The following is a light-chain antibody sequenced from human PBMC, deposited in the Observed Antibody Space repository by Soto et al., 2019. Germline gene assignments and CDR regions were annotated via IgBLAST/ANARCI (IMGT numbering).Light chain of an antibody. CDR2: AAS. Sequence: DIQVTQSPSSLSASVGDRVTITCRASQGISNYLAWYQQKSGKVPKLLIYAASTLQSGVPSRFSGGGSATDFTLTITSLQPEDVATYYCQRYNSAPWTFGQGTKVEIK. CDR1: QGISNY. CDR3: QRYNSAPWT. J-gene: IGKJ1*01. V-gene: IGKV1-27*01.